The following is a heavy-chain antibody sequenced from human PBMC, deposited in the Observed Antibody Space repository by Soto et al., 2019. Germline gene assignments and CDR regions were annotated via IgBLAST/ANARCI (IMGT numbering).Heavy chain of an antibody. CDR2: SIPTFGTA. J-gene: IGHJ6*02. D-gene: IGHD5-12*01. V-gene: IGHV1-69*12. CDR1: GGTFSSYA. Sequence: QVQLVQSGAEVKKPGSSVKVSCQASGGTFSSYAISWVPQAPGQGLEWMGGSIPTFGTANYAQKFRGRATITGYECTSTAYMELSTLGSEDAAGYYGASIVAKYDYDGMAVWGQGTTVTASS. CDR3: ASIVAKYDYDGMAV.